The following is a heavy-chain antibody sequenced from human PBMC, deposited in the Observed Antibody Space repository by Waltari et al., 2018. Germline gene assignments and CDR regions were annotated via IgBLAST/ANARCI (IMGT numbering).Heavy chain of an antibody. Sequence: EAQLVQSGGGLVQPGGSLTLPCAAPGFTIRRFWMTWIRQAPGQGLQWVAHIGPDGSDKYYVDSVKGRFTISRDNAENSLLLQMSSLRVEDTALYYCVGWNDPINSWGQGTLVAVSS. CDR3: VGWNDPINS. CDR1: GFTIRRFW. V-gene: IGHV3-7*01. J-gene: IGHJ4*02. CDR2: IGPDGSDK. D-gene: IGHD1-1*01.